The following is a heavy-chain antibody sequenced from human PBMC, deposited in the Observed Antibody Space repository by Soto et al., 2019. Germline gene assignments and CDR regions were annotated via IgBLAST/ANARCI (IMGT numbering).Heavy chain of an antibody. D-gene: IGHD2-2*01. CDR1: GYTFTGYY. J-gene: IGHJ3*02. Sequence: ASVKVSCKASGYTFTGYYMHWVRQAPGQGLEWMGWINPNSGGTNYAQKFQGRVTMTRDTSISTAYMELSRLRSDDTAVYYCSRDPSGVVVPAAQNHGAFGIWCQGTMVTV. CDR3: SRDPSGVVVPAAQNHGAFGI. CDR2: INPNSGGT. V-gene: IGHV1-2*02.